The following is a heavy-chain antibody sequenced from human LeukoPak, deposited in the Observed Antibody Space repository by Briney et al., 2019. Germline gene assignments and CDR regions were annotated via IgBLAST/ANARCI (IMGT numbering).Heavy chain of an antibody. V-gene: IGHV3-21*01. CDR2: ISSSSSYI. CDR3: ARVEAARLADFDY. CDR1: GFTFSSYS. Sequence: PGGSLRLSCAASGFTFSSYSMNWVRQAPGKGLEWVSSISSSSSYIYYADSLKGRFTVSRDNAKNSLYLQMNSLRAEDTAVYYCARVEAARLADFDYWGQGTLVTVSS. D-gene: IGHD6-6*01. J-gene: IGHJ4*02.